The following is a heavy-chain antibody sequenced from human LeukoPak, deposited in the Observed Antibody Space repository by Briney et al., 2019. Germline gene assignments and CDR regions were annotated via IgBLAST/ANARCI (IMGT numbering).Heavy chain of an antibody. CDR1: GGTFSSYA. J-gene: IGHJ6*02. CDR3: AKGGTVSSSWYPYGMDV. Sequence: SVKVSCKASGGTFSSYAISWVRQAPGQELEWMGGIIPIFGTANYAQKFQGRVTITADESTSTAYMELNSLRAEDTAVYYCAKGGTVSSSWYPYGMDVWGQGTTVTVSS. V-gene: IGHV1-69*13. D-gene: IGHD6-13*01. CDR2: IIPIFGTA.